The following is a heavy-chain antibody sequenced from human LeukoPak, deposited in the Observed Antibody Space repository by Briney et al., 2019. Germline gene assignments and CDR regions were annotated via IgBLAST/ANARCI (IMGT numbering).Heavy chain of an antibody. J-gene: IGHJ4*02. Sequence: PSETLSLTCSVSGGSVSSYYWTWIRQPAGKGLEWIGRIYPSGTTHYNPSFKSRVTMSVDTSKNQFSLKVTSVTAADTAVYYCADDFGDWGQGTLVTVSS. CDR3: ADDFGD. D-gene: IGHD4-17*01. CDR1: GGSVSSYY. CDR2: IYPSGTT. V-gene: IGHV4-4*07.